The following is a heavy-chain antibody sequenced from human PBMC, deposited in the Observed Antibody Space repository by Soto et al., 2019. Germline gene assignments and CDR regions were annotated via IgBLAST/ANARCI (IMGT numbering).Heavy chain of an antibody. Sequence: EVQLVETGGGLIQPGGSLRLSCAASGFTVSSNYMSWVRQAPGKGLEWVSVIYSGGSTYYADSVKGRFTISRDNSKNTLYLQMNSLRAEDTAVYYCAGGFLEWLGAFDIWGQGTMVTVSS. CDR2: IYSGGST. J-gene: IGHJ3*02. CDR3: AGGFLEWLGAFDI. CDR1: GFTVSSNY. D-gene: IGHD3-3*01. V-gene: IGHV3-53*02.